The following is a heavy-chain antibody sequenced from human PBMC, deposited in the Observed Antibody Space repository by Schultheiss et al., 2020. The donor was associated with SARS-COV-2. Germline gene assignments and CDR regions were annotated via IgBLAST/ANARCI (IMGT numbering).Heavy chain of an antibody. CDR1: GFTFSSYD. CDR3: ARGRSSGWYHYYYYYGMDV. V-gene: IGHV3-9*01. CDR2: ISWNSGSI. Sequence: GGSLRLSCAASGFTFSSYDMHWVRQATGKGLEWVSGISWNSGSIGYADSVKGRFTISRDNAKNSLYLQMNSLRAEDTAVYYCARGRSSGWYHYYYYYGMDVWGQGTTVTVSS. D-gene: IGHD6-19*01. J-gene: IGHJ6*02.